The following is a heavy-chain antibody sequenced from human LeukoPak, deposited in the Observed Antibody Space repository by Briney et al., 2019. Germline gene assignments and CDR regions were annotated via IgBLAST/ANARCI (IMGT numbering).Heavy chain of an antibody. Sequence: VRSLRLSCAASGFTFSYYCMSWVRQAPGKGLEGVDNTKQDGSEKYYVDSVKGRFAISRDNAKNSLYLQMNSLRAEDTAVYYCARDDPSWFDPWGQGTLVTVSS. CDR2: TKQDGSEK. CDR3: ARDDPSWFDP. CDR1: GFTFSYYC. J-gene: IGHJ5*02. V-gene: IGHV3-7*01.